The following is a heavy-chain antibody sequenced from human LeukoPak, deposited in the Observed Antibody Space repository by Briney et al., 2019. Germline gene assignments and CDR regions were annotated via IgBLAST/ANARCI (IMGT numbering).Heavy chain of an antibody. J-gene: IGHJ5*02. D-gene: IGHD3-16*02. CDR2: IYYSGSP. CDR1: GGSIRSSSYY. CDR3: AATGRLRLADLSPKGFDP. V-gene: IGHV4-39*01. Sequence: PSDSLSLTCTVSGGSIRSSSYYWGWIRQPPGKGLEWIGSIYYSGSPYYNPSLKSRVTISVDTSKNQFSLMLSSVTAADTAVYYCAATGRLRLADLSPKGFDPWGQGTLVTVSS.